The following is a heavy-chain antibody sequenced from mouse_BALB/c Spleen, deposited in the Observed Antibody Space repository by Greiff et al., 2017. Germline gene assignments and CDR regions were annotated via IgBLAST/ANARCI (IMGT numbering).Heavy chain of an antibody. V-gene: IGHV1-54*01. CDR2: INPGSGGT. D-gene: IGHD2-14*01. CDR3: ARSGRYDRAMDY. Sequence: VQLQQSGAELVRPGTSVKVSCKASGYAFTNYLIEWVKQRPGQGLEWIGVINPGSGGTNYNEKFKGKATLTADKSSSTAYMQLSSLTSDDSAVYFCARSGRYDRAMDYWGQGTSVTVSS. J-gene: IGHJ4*01. CDR1: GYAFTNYL.